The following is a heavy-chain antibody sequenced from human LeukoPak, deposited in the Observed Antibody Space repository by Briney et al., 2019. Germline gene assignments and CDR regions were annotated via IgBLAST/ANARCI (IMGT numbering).Heavy chain of an antibody. Sequence: PSGTLSLTCAVSGGSISSSNWWSWVRQPPGKGLEWIGEIYHSGSTNYNPSLKSRVTISVDKSKNQFSLKLSSVTAADTAVYYCARDNEEDGDPHHFDYWGQGTLVTVSS. CDR1: GGSISSSNW. J-gene: IGHJ4*02. D-gene: IGHD4-17*01. CDR2: IYHSGST. V-gene: IGHV4-4*02. CDR3: ARDNEEDGDPHHFDY.